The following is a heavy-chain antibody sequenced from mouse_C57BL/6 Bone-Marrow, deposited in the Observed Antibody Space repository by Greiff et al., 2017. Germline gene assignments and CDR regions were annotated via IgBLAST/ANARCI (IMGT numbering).Heavy chain of an antibody. V-gene: IGHV1-85*01. Sequence: LVESGPELVKPGASVKLSCKASGYTFTSYDINWVKQRPGKGLEWIGWIYPRDGSTKYNEKFKGKATLTVDTSSSTAYMELHSLTSEDSAVYFCATTVLAIRRYFDVWGTGTTVTVSS. J-gene: IGHJ1*03. CDR3: ATTVLAIRRYFDV. D-gene: IGHD1-1*01. CDR2: IYPRDGST. CDR1: GYTFTSYD.